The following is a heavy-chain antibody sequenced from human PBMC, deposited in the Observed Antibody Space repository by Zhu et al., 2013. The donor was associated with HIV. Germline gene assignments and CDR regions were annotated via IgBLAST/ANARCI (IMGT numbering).Heavy chain of an antibody. CDR1: GGTFSSYA. Sequence: QVQLVQSGAEVKKPGSSVKVSCKASGGTFSSYAISWVRQAPGQGLEWMGWISAYNGNTNYAQKLQGRVTMTTDTSTSTAYMELRSLRSDDTAVYYCAREVVVVPAAMLPGGPNYYYYGMTSGPRTTVTVSS. V-gene: IGHV1-18*01. CDR2: ISAYNGNT. D-gene: IGHD2-2*01. CDR3: AREVVVVPAAMLPGGPNYYYYGMTS. J-gene: IGHJ6*04.